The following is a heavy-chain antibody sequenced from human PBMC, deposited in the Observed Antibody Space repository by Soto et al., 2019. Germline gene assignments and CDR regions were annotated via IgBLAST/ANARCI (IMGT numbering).Heavy chain of an antibody. CDR3: VKDESINWYSGHFRH. V-gene: IGHV3-9*01. CDR1: GFTFDDYA. CDR2: INWNSGSI. J-gene: IGHJ1*01. D-gene: IGHD6-13*01. Sequence: GGSLRLSCAASGFTFDDYAMHWVRQVPGKGLEWVSGINWNSGSIGYGDSVKGRFAISRDNAKNSLHLQMNSQSAEDTAFYYCVKDESINWYSGHFRHWGQGTLVTVSS.